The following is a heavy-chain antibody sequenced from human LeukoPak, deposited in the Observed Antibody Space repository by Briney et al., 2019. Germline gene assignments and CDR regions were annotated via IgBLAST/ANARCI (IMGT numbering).Heavy chain of an antibody. V-gene: IGHV3-11*01. CDR3: GRVSESLVNGGVSWSFDN. J-gene: IGHJ4*02. CDR1: GFTFSDYY. CDR2: ISNSGGTI. Sequence: GGSLRLSCAASGFTFSDYYMSWIRQAPGKGLEWVSYISNSGGTIYYADSVKGRFTISRDNAKNSLYLQMNSLRVEDTAVYYCGRVSESLVNGGVSWSFDNWGQGTLVTVSS. D-gene: IGHD2-15*01.